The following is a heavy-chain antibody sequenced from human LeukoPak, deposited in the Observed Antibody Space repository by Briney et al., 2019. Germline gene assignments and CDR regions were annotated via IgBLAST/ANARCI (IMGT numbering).Heavy chain of an antibody. Sequence: GGSLRLSCAASGFTFSSYWMSWVRQAPGKGLEWVANIKQDGGEKYYVDSVKGRFTISRDNAKNSLYLQMNSPRAEDTAVYYCARSSYSPYYYGSGSPEKYYYYGMDVWGQGPTVTVSS. J-gene: IGHJ6*02. CDR2: IKQDGGEK. V-gene: IGHV3-7*01. CDR1: GFTFSSYW. CDR3: ARSSYSPYYYGSGSPEKYYYYGMDV. D-gene: IGHD3-10*01.